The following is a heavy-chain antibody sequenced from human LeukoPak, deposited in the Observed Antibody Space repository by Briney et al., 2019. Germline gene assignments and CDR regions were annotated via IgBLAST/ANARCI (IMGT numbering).Heavy chain of an antibody. CDR2: ISSSGSTI. V-gene: IGHV3-48*03. D-gene: IGHD6-19*01. J-gene: IGHJ3*02. CDR3: AKDIRLGSDTVLVDAFDI. CDR1: GFTFSIYE. Sequence: GGSLRLSCAASGFTFSIYEMNWVRQAPGKGLEWVSYISSSGSTIYYADSVKGRFTISRDNAKTSLYLQMNSLRAEDMALYYCAKDIRLGSDTVLVDAFDIWGQGTMVTVSS.